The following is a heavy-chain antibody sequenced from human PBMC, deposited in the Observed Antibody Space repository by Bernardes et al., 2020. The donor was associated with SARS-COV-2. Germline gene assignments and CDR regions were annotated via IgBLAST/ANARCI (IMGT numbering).Heavy chain of an antibody. D-gene: IGHD1-26*01. V-gene: IGHV3-64D*06. CDR3: VKDRSGTYAYGY. CDR1: GFTFSSSA. J-gene: IGHJ4*01. Sequence: GGSLRLSCSASGFTFSSSAMHWVRQAPGRGLKYVSGINDYGTRTHYADSVKGRFTISRDDSKNTVHLQMSSLRVEDTALYYCVKDRSGTYAYGYWGQVILVTISA. CDR2: INDYGTRT.